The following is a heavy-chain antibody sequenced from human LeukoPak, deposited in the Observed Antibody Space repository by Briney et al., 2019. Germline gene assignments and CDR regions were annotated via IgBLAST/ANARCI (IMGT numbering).Heavy chain of an antibody. D-gene: IGHD5-24*01. CDR3: ARAGSRDGYSYDAFDI. CDR1: GGTFSSYA. Sequence: GASVKVSCKASGGTFSSYAISWVRQAPGQGLEWMGGIIPIFGTANYAQKFQGRVTITADESTSTAYMELSSLRSEDTAVYYCARAGSRDGYSYDAFDIWGQGTMVTVSS. J-gene: IGHJ3*02. CDR2: IIPIFGTA. V-gene: IGHV1-69*13.